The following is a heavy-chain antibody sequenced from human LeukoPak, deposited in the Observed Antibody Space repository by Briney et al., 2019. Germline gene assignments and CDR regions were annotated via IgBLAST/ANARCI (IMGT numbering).Heavy chain of an antibody. D-gene: IGHD3-3*01. J-gene: IGHJ4*02. CDR3: AKEALRFLEWLRCGDY. CDR1: GFTFSSYS. V-gene: IGHV3-21*04. Sequence: GGSLRLSCAASGFTFSSYSMNWVRQAPGKGLEWVSSISSSSSYIYYADSVKGRFTISRDNSKNTLYLQMNSLRAEDTAVYYCAKEALRFLEWLRCGDYWGQGTLVTVSS. CDR2: ISSSSSYI.